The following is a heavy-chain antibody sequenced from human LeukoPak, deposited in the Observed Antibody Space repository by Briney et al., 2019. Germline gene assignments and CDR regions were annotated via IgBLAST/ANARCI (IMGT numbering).Heavy chain of an antibody. CDR2: IYYSGST. Sequence: PSETLSLTCTVSGGSISSYYWSWIRQPPGKGLEWIGYIYYSGSTNYNPSLKSRVTISVDTSKNQFSLKLSSVTAADTAVYYCARWGNYYYDSSWDYWGQGTLVTVSS. D-gene: IGHD3-22*01. CDR3: ARWGNYYYDSSWDY. V-gene: IGHV4-59*08. J-gene: IGHJ4*02. CDR1: GGSISSYY.